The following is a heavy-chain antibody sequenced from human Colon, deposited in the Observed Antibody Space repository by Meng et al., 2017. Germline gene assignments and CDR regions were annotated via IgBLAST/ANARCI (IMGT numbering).Heavy chain of an antibody. J-gene: IGHJ4*02. D-gene: IGHD2-15*01. CDR1: GYTLY. V-gene: IGHV1-2*06. CDR2: INPRTGGT. CDR3: ARESADGGSFDL. Sequence: QVQLVQSGAEVKKPGASMTVSCKASGYTLYIHWVRLRPGEGLEWMGRINPRTGGTKSAQSFQGRVTMTRDTSTTTFSMDLRSLTTDDSAIYFCARESADGGSFDLWGQGTLVTVSS.